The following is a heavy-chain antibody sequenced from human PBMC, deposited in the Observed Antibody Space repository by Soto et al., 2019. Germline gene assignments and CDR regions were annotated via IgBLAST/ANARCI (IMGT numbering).Heavy chain of an antibody. Sequence: PSETLSLTCTVSGGSIRSYDWSWIRQPQGKGLEWIGYIYYSGSTNYNPSLKSRVTISVDTSKNQFSLKLSSVTAADTAVYYCARRGKGGGRDPRYYYGMDVWGQGTTVTVSS. J-gene: IGHJ6*02. CDR2: IYYSGST. D-gene: IGHD1-26*01. CDR1: GGSIRSYD. CDR3: ARRGKGGGRDPRYYYGMDV. V-gene: IGHV4-59*01.